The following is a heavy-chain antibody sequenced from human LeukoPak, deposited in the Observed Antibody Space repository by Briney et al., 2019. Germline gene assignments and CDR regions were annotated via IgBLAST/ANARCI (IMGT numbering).Heavy chain of an antibody. D-gene: IGHD2-2*01. Sequence: ASVKVPCKVSGYTLSQLSMHWVRQAPANGLQWMGTFDPEDGESIIAQKFQGRVTMTEDTSTDTAYMELSSLTSEDTAMYYCATGHCNSSSCYYYYMDVWGKGTTVTVSS. V-gene: IGHV1-24*01. CDR2: FDPEDGES. J-gene: IGHJ6*03. CDR1: GYTLSQLS. CDR3: ATGHCNSSSCYYYYMDV.